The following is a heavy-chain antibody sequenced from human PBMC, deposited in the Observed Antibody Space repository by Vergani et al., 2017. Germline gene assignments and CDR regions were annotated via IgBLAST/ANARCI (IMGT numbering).Heavy chain of an antibody. V-gene: IGHV4-38-2*01. D-gene: IGHD3-10*01. Sequence: QVRLEESGPGLVKPSETLSLTCSVSGYSIGSGFYWAWIRQSPGEGLQWLTSIHNRGKTYHNPSLKSRVSVSLDTSKNRFSLNLTSVTATDTAVYYCARQNPYGSAHVDFWGRGVLVTVSA. CDR1: GYSIGSGFY. CDR2: IHNRGKT. CDR3: ARQNPYGSAHVDF. J-gene: IGHJ4*02.